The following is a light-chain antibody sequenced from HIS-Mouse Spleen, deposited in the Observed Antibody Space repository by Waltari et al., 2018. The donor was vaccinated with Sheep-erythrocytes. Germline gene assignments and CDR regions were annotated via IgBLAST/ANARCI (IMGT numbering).Light chain of an antibody. V-gene: IGLV2-23*01. CDR2: EGS. CDR3: CSYAGSSTYVV. Sequence: GTSSDVGSYNLVSWYQQHPGKAPKLMIYEGSKRPSGVSNRFSGSKSGNTASLTISGLQAEDEADYYCCSYAGSSTYVVFGGGTKLTVL. J-gene: IGLJ2*01. CDR1: SSDVGSYNL.